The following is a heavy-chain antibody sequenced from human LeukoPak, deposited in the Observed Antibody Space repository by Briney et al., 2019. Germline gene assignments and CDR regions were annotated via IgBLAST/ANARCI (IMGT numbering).Heavy chain of an antibody. CDR1: DDSIKTYY. CDR2: IRSSGST. CDR3: ARDYYESSAYYNSFDP. V-gene: IGHV4-4*07. Sequence: SETLSLTCTVSDDSIKTYYWSWIRQPAGKGLEWIGRIRSSGSTNYNPSLQSRATMSLETPKSQFSLRLTSVTAADTAVYYCARDYYESSAYYNSFDPWGQGTLVTVSS. J-gene: IGHJ5*02. D-gene: IGHD3-22*01.